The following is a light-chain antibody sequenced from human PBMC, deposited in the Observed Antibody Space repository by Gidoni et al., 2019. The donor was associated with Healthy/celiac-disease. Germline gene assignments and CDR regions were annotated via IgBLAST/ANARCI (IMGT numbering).Light chain of an antibody. CDR2: GAS. J-gene: IGKJ2*01. V-gene: IGKV3-20*01. CDR3: QQYDT. Sequence: EIVLTQSPGTLSLSPWERATLSCRASQSVSSSYLAWYQQQPGQAPRLLIYGASSRATGIPDRFRGSGSGTDFTLTISRLDPEDFAVYYCQQYDTFGQGTKLEIK. CDR1: QSVSSSY.